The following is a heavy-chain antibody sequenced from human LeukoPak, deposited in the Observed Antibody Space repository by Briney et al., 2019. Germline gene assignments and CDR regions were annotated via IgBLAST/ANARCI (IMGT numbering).Heavy chain of an antibody. CDR2: ISSSSSYI. Sequence: GGSLRLSCAASGFTFSSYSMNWVRQAPGKGLEWVSSISSSSSYIYYADSVKGRFTISRDNAKNSLYLQMNSLRAEDTAVYYCARDPRPGGSYGGGDYWGQGTLVTVSS. CDR3: ARDPRPGGSYGGGDY. J-gene: IGHJ4*02. CDR1: GFTFSSYS. D-gene: IGHD1-26*01. V-gene: IGHV3-21*01.